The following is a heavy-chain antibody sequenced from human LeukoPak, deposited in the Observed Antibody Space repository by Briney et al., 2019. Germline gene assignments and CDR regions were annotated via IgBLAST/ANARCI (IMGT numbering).Heavy chain of an antibody. CDR1: GYTFTSYG. J-gene: IGHJ5*02. Sequence: ASVKVSCKASGYTFTSYGISWVRQAPGQGLEWMGWISAYNSNTNYAQKLQGRVTMTTDTSTSTAYMELRSLRSDDTAVYYCARDQDTYYDFYRFDPWGQGTLVTVSS. CDR3: ARDQDTYYDFYRFDP. CDR2: ISAYNSNT. V-gene: IGHV1-18*01. D-gene: IGHD3-3*01.